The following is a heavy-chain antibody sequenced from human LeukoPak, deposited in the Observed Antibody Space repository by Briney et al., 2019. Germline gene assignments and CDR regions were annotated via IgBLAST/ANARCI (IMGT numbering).Heavy chain of an antibody. V-gene: IGHV3-21*01. CDR2: ISSSSSYI. CDR1: GFTFSSYS. D-gene: IGHD3-22*01. J-gene: IGHJ4*02. Sequence: PGGSLRLSCAASGFTFSSYSMNWVRQAQGKGLEWVSSISSSSSYIYYADSVKGRFTISRDNAKNSLYLQMNSLRAEDTAVYYCARDEGATYYYDSSGYYFFDYWGQGTLVTVSS. CDR3: ARDEGATYYYDSSGYYFFDY.